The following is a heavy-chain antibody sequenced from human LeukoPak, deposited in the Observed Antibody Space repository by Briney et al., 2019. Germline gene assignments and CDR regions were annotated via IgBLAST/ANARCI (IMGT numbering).Heavy chain of an antibody. CDR3: ASAGGYDSSRASY. Sequence: PSETLSLTCTVSGDSMNNYYWSWIRQPPGKGLEWIGYIYYAGGTRYNPSLESRVTISVDTSKNQFSLKLSSVTAADTAVYYCASAGGYDSSRASYWGQGTLVTVSS. J-gene: IGHJ4*02. CDR2: IYYAGGT. D-gene: IGHD3-22*01. V-gene: IGHV4-59*12. CDR1: GDSMNNYY.